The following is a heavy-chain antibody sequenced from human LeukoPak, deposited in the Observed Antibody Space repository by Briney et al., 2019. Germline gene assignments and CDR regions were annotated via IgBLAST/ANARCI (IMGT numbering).Heavy chain of an antibody. Sequence: HSGGSLRLSCAASGFTFSSYAMHWVRQAPGKGLEWVAVISYDGSNKYYADSVKGRFTISRDNSKNTLYLQMNSLRAEDTAVYYCARDSSSGWYHGDWGQGTLVTVSS. CDR2: ISYDGSNK. J-gene: IGHJ4*02. V-gene: IGHV3-30*14. CDR1: GFTFSSYA. D-gene: IGHD6-19*01. CDR3: ARDSSSGWYHGD.